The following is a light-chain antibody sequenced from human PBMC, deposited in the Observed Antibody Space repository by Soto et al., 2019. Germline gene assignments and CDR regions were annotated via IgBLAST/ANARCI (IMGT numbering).Light chain of an antibody. Sequence: QSALTQPPSASGSPGQSVTISCTGTTSDVGGYNYVSWYQLHPDKVPKLIISEVNKRPSGVPDRFSGSKSGSTASLTVSGLQAEDEADYFCSSYAGSKNFILFGGGTKLTVL. J-gene: IGLJ2*01. CDR1: TSDVGGYNY. CDR3: SSYAGSKNFIL. CDR2: EVN. V-gene: IGLV2-8*01.